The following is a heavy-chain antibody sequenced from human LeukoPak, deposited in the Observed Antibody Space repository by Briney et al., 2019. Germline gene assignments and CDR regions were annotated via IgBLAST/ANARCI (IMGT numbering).Heavy chain of an antibody. J-gene: IGHJ5*02. V-gene: IGHV4-34*01. Sequence: AETLSLTCAVYGGSFSGYYWSWIRQPPGKGLEWIGEINHSGSTNYNPSLKSRVTISVDTSKNQFSLKLSSVTAADTAVYYCARRGYYYGSGSPVRFDPWGQGTLVTVSS. CDR3: ARRGYYYGSGSPVRFDP. CDR2: INHSGST. CDR1: GGSFSGYY. D-gene: IGHD3-10*01.